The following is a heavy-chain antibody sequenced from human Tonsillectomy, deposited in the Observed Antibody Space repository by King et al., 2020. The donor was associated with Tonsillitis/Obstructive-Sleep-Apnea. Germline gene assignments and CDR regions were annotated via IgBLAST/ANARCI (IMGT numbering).Heavy chain of an antibody. Sequence: VQLVESGGGLVQPGGSLRLSCAASGFTVSNNYMNWVRQAPGKGLEWVSVIYSGGSTYYTDSVKDRFTISRDNSKNTLYLQMNTLRAEDTALYYCARGYRYSTGWYHLDSWGQGTLVTVSS. V-gene: IGHV3-66*01. D-gene: IGHD6-19*01. CDR3: ARGYRYSTGWYHLDS. CDR1: GFTVSNNY. CDR2: IYSGGST. J-gene: IGHJ4*02.